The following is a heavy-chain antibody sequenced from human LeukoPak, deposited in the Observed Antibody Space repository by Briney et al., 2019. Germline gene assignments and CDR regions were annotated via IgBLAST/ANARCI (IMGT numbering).Heavy chain of an antibody. CDR3: AKDGLVWFGELN. CDR1: GFTFSSRG. Sequence: GGSLRLSCAASGFTFSSRGMNWVRQAPGKGLEWVSVITSSGGDTFYADSVQGRFTISRDNSKNTLYLHMNSLRAEDTAVYYCAKDGLVWFGELNWGQGTLVTVSS. D-gene: IGHD3-10*01. J-gene: IGHJ1*01. V-gene: IGHV3-23*01. CDR2: ITSSGGDT.